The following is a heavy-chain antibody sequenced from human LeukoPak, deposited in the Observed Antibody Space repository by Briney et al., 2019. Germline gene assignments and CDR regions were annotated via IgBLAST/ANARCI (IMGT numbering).Heavy chain of an antibody. CDR2: ISYDASTK. Sequence: PGRSLRLSCVASGFTFNNYAMHWVRQAPGKGLEWVAVISYDASTKYYSDSVKGRFTISRDKYTNTLYLQINSLRTEDTAMYYCAKVPDSGSYFRSPFDYWGQGTLVTVSS. V-gene: IGHV3-30*04. J-gene: IGHJ4*02. CDR1: GFTFNNYA. CDR3: AKVPDSGSYFRSPFDY. D-gene: IGHD1-26*01.